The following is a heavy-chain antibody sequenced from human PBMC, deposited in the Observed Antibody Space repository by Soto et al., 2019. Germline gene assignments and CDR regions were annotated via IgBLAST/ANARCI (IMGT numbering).Heavy chain of an antibody. Sequence: GESLKISCAASGFTFSSYAMSWVRQAPGKGLEWVSAISGSGGSTYYADSVKGRFTISRDNSKNTLYLQMNSLRAEDTAVYYCAKVLPSSTSHMGDFDYWGQGTLVTVSS. V-gene: IGHV3-23*01. J-gene: IGHJ4*02. CDR1: GFTFSSYA. CDR3: AKVLPSSTSHMGDFDY. D-gene: IGHD2-2*01. CDR2: ISGSGGST.